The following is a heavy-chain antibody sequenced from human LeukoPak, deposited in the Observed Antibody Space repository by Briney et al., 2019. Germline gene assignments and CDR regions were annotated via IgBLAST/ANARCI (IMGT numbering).Heavy chain of an antibody. Sequence: GGSLRLSCAASGLTFSSYWIHWVRHAPGKGLGWVSRINSDVSSTSYADSVKGRFTISRDNAKNTLYLQMNSLSAEDTAVYYCARGGVRYFNAMDVWGKGTTVTVSS. V-gene: IGHV3-74*01. CDR3: ARGGVRYFNAMDV. CDR1: GLTFSSYW. J-gene: IGHJ6*04. D-gene: IGHD3-9*01. CDR2: INSDVSST.